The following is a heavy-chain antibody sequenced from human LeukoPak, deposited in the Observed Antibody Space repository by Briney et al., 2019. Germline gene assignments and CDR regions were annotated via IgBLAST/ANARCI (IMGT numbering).Heavy chain of an antibody. CDR1: GGSISNYY. V-gene: IGHV4-59*08. J-gene: IGHJ1*01. CDR3: ARHGGYSSPYLH. CDR2: IYYSGTT. D-gene: IGHD6-13*01. Sequence: SETLSLTCTVSGGSISNYYWSWIRQPPGKGLECMGYIYYSGTTNYNRSLKSRVTISVDTSKNQFSLKLSSVTAADTAVYYCARHGGYSSPYLHWGQGTLVTVSS.